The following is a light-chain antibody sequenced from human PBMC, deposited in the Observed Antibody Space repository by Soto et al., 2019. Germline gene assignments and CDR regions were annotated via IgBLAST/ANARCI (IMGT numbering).Light chain of an antibody. Sequence: EIVLTQSPGTLSLSLGERATLSCRASQSVRSNFLAWYQHKPGQAPKLLISGASSRATGVPDRFSGSGSGTDFTFTISRLEPEDFALYSCQQYGSSPGTFGQGTKLEIK. CDR3: QQYGSSPGT. V-gene: IGKV3-20*01. J-gene: IGKJ2*02. CDR1: QSVRSNF. CDR2: GAS.